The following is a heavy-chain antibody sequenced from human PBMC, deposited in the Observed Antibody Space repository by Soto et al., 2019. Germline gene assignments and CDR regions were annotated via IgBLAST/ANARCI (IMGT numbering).Heavy chain of an antibody. CDR3: ARAPGFYGGFFDY. V-gene: IGHV3-20*04. Sequence: GGSLRLSCAASGFTLTTYAMSWVRQAPGKGLEWVSGINRDGGSTGYADSVKGRFTISRDNAKNSLYLQMNSLRAEDTALYYCARAPGFYGGFFDYWGQGSLVTVSS. J-gene: IGHJ4*02. CDR1: GFTLTTYA. D-gene: IGHD4-17*01. CDR2: INRDGGST.